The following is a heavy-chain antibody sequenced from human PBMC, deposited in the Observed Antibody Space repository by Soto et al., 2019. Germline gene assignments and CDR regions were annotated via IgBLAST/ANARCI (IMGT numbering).Heavy chain of an antibody. CDR1: GFTFSSYA. J-gene: IGHJ4*02. CDR3: ASSSSSWYFDY. D-gene: IGHD6-13*01. V-gene: IGHV3-23*01. Sequence: EVQLLESGGGLVQPGGSLRLSCAASGFTFSSYAMNWVRQAPGKGLEWVSVISGSGGSTYYADSVKGRFTISRDNSKNTLNLQMTSLRVEDTAVYYCASSSSSWYFDYWGQGTLVTVSS. CDR2: ISGSGGST.